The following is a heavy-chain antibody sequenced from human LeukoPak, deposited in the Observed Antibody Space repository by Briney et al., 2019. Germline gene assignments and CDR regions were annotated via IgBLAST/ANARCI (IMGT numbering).Heavy chain of an antibody. Sequence: GGSLRLSCAASGSTFDDYAMHWVRQAPGEGLEWVSGTSWNSGSIGYADSVKGRFTISRDNAKNSLYLQMNSLRAEDTALYYCAKGRDKYQLLSKNWFDPWGQGTRVTVSS. D-gene: IGHD2-2*01. CDR2: TSWNSGSI. J-gene: IGHJ5*02. CDR3: AKGRDKYQLLSKNWFDP. CDR1: GSTFDDYA. V-gene: IGHV3-9*01.